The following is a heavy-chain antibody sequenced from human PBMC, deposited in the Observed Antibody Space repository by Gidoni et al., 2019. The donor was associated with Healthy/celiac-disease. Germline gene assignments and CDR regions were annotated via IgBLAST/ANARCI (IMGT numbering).Heavy chain of an antibody. CDR1: GFTFSNAW. CDR2: IKSKTDGGTT. CDR3: TVLLWFGRTPSYYGMDV. V-gene: IGHV3-15*01. Sequence: EVQLVESGGGLVKPGGSLRLSCAASGFTFSNAWMSWVRQAPGKGLGWVGRIKSKTDGGTTDYAAPVKGRFTISRDDSKNTLYLQMNSLKTEDTAVYYCTVLLWFGRTPSYYGMDVWGQGTTVTVSS. J-gene: IGHJ6*02. D-gene: IGHD3-10*01.